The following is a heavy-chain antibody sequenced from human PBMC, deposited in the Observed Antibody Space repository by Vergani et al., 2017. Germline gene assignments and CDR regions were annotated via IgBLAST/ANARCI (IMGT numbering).Heavy chain of an antibody. V-gene: IGHV4-34*01. D-gene: IGHD3-10*01. CDR3: ARGSTITMVRGVAILPFDY. J-gene: IGHJ4*02. Sequence: QVQLQQWGAGLLKPSETLSLTCAVYGGSFSGYYWRWIRQPPGKGLEWIGEINHSGSTNYNPSLKSRVTISVDTSNNQFSLKLSSVTAADAAVYYCARGSTITMVRGVAILPFDYWGQGTLVTVSS. CDR1: GGSFSGYY. CDR2: INHSGST.